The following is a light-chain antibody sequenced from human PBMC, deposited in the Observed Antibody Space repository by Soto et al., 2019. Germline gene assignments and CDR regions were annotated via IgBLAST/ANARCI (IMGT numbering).Light chain of an antibody. CDR3: MPALQTPRT. Sequence: DIVMTQSPLSLSVTPGEPASISCRSSQSLLYRNGYHYLDWYLQKPGQSPQLLISLSSNRASGVSDRFSGSGSGTDFTLKISRVEAEDVGVYFCMPALQTPRTFGQGTKVEIK. J-gene: IGKJ1*01. CDR2: LSS. CDR1: QSLLYRNGYHY. V-gene: IGKV2-28*01.